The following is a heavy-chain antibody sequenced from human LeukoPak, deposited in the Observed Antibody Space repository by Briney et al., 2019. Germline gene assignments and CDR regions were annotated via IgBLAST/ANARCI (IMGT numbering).Heavy chain of an antibody. Sequence: PGGSLRLSCAASGFTFSSYTMHWVRQAPGKGLEWVAVISYDGSNKYYADSVKGRFTISRDNSKKTLYLQMNSLRAEDTAVYYCASGWEQLGVDYWGQGTLVTVSS. CDR3: ASGWEQLGVDY. J-gene: IGHJ4*02. D-gene: IGHD1-26*01. CDR1: GFTFSSYT. CDR2: ISYDGSNK. V-gene: IGHV3-30-3*01.